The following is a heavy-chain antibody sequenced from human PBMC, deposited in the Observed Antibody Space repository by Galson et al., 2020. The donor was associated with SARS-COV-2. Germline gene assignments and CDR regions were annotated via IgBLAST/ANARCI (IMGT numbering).Heavy chain of an antibody. J-gene: IGHJ6*02. Sequence: GESLKISCAASGFTFSSYAMHWVRQAPGKGLEWVAVISYDGTNKYYADSVKGRFTISRDNSNNTLYLQMNSLRAEDTAVYYCARVSTSDAMRWIQLWSAYYYYGMDVWGQGTTVTVSS. CDR1: GFTFSSYA. V-gene: IGHV3-30-3*01. CDR2: ISYDGTNK. D-gene: IGHD5-18*01. CDR3: ARVSTSDAMRWIQLWSAYYYYGMDV.